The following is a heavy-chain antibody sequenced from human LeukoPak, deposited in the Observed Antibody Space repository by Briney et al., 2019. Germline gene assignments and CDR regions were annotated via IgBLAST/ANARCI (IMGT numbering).Heavy chain of an antibody. CDR3: AELGITMIGGV. J-gene: IGHJ6*04. Sequence: GGSLRLSCAASGFTFSSYEMNWVRQAPGRGLEWVSYTSSSGSTIYYADSVKGRFTISRDNAKNSLYLQMNSLRAEDTAVYYCAELGITMIGGVWGKGTTVTVSS. CDR2: TSSSGSTI. D-gene: IGHD3-10*02. CDR1: GFTFSSYE. V-gene: IGHV3-48*03.